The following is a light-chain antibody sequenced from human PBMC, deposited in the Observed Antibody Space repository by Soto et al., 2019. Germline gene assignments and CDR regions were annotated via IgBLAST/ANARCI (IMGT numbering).Light chain of an antibody. J-gene: IGKJ1*01. CDR2: GAS. Sequence: EIVLTQSPGTLPLSPGERATLSCRASQSVSSNYLAWYQQIPGQAPRLLIYGASSRATGIPDRFSGSGSGTDFTLTISRVEPEDFAVYYCHQYGSSPGTFGQGTKVEIK. CDR3: HQYGSSPGT. V-gene: IGKV3-20*01. CDR1: QSVSSNY.